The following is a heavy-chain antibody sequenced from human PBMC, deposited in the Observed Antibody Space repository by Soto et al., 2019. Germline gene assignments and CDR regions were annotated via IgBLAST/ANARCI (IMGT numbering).Heavy chain of an antibody. D-gene: IGHD2-15*01. CDR1: GTTFNINW. J-gene: IGHJ5*02. CDR3: ASEFWSGGNCYTYAFDP. Sequence: GGPLRPSFAASGTTFNINWMNWVRRTPGKGLVWVSHINTDGTNTNYADSVKGRLTIARDNAKSTLFLQMNSRRDEDTAVYYCASEFWSGGNCYTYAFDPWGQGTPVTVSS. V-gene: IGHV3-74*01. CDR2: INTDGTNT.